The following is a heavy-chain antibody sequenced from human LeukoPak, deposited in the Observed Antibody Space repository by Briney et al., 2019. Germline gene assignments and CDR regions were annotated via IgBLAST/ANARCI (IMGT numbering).Heavy chain of an antibody. CDR1: GFTFSSYS. V-gene: IGHV3-21*01. D-gene: IGHD5-18*01. J-gene: IGHJ4*02. CDR3: ARVNGYSYGYLTY. Sequence: GGSLRLSCAASGFTFSSYSMNWVRQAPGKGLEWVSSISSSSSYIYYADSVKGRFTISRDNAKNSLYLQMNSLRAEDTAVYYCARVNGYSYGYLTYWGQGTLVTVSS. CDR2: ISSSSSYI.